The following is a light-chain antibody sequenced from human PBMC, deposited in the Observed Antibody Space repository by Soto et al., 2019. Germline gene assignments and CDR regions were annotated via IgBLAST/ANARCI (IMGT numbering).Light chain of an antibody. CDR3: QQRSNWLGT. Sequence: EIVLTHSPATLSLSPGERATLSCRASQSVSSYLAWYQQKPGQAPRLLIYDASNRATGIPARFSGSGSGTDFTLTLSSLEPEDFAVYYCQQRSNWLGTFGQGTKVEIK. CDR1: QSVSSY. CDR2: DAS. V-gene: IGKV3-11*01. J-gene: IGKJ1*01.